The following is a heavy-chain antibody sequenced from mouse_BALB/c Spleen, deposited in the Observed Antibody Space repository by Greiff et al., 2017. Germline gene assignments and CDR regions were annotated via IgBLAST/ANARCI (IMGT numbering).Heavy chain of an antibody. Sequence: EVMLVESGGGLVQPGGSRKLSCAASGFTFSSFGMHWVRQAPEKGLEWVAYISSGSSTIYYADTVKGRFTISRDNPKNTLLLQMTSLRSEDTAMYYCAGHDGYPYAMDYWGQGTSVTVSS. CDR3: AGHDGYPYAMDY. J-gene: IGHJ4*01. D-gene: IGHD2-3*01. CDR1: GFTFSSFG. CDR2: ISSGSSTI. V-gene: IGHV5-17*02.